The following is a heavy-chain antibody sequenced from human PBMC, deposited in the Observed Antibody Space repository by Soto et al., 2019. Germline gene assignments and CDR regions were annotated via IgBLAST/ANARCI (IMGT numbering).Heavy chain of an antibody. D-gene: IGHD3-10*01. J-gene: IGHJ5*02. CDR3: ARGSMVRGVINWFDP. CDR2: IYHSGST. V-gene: IGHV4-59*12. CDR1: GGSISSYY. Sequence: SETLSLTCTVSGGSISSYYWSWIRQPPGKGLEWIGYIYHSGSTYYNPSLKSRVTISVDRSKNQFSLKLSSVTAADTAVYYCARGSMVRGVINWFDPWGQGTLVTVSS.